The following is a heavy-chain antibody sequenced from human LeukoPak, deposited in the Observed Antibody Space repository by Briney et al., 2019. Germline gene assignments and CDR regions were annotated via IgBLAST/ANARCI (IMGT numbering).Heavy chain of an antibody. CDR3: ARDSRGYSYGHGVPNWFDP. CDR1: GFTFSSYS. J-gene: IGHJ5*02. V-gene: IGHV3-21*01. D-gene: IGHD5-18*01. CDR2: ISSSSSYI. Sequence: GGSLRLSCAASGFTFSSYSMNWVRQAPGKGLEWVSPISSSSSYIYYADSVKGRFTISRDNAKNSLYLQMNSLRAEDTAVYYCARDSRGYSYGHGVPNWFDPWGQGTLVTVSS.